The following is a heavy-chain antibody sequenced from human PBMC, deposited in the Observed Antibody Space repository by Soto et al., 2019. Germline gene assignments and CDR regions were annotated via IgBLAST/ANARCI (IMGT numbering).Heavy chain of an antibody. CDR3: AKGPGKVAGTVEYFQH. J-gene: IGHJ1*01. V-gene: IGHV3-23*01. CDR2: ISSRGSST. CDR1: GFMFSNYA. D-gene: IGHD6-19*01. Sequence: GGSLRLSCAASGFMFSNYAMGWVRQAPGKGLEWVSAISSRGSSTYYADSVKGRFTISRDNSQNTLYLQMNSLRAEDTAIYYCAKGPGKVAGTVEYFQHWGQGTLVTVSS.